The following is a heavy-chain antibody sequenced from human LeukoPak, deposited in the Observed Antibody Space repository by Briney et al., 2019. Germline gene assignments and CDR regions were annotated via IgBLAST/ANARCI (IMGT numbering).Heavy chain of an antibody. CDR1: AFTFRNYG. CDR2: IRYDGGNK. CDR3: AKEIWPTVTTPGRTYFDY. D-gene: IGHD4-17*01. V-gene: IGHV3-30*02. Sequence: GGSLRLFCAASAFTFRNYGMRWVRQAPGKGLEWVAFIRYDGGNKNYADSVKGRFTISRDNPKNTLYLQMNSLRAEDTAVYYCAKEIWPTVTTPGRTYFDYWGQGTLVTVSS. J-gene: IGHJ4*02.